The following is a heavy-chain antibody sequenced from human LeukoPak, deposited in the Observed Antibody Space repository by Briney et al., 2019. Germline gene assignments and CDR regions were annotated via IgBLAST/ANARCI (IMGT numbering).Heavy chain of an antibody. Sequence: SETLSLTCTVSGDSIRSYYWSWIRQPPGKGLQWIGFIYSSGSTKYNPFLKSRVTMSVDTSKNYFSLRLSSVTAADTAVYYCAREVGAPDYWGQGTLVTVSS. CDR2: IYSSGST. D-gene: IGHD1-26*01. J-gene: IGHJ4*02. CDR3: AREVGAPDY. V-gene: IGHV4-59*12. CDR1: GDSIRSYY.